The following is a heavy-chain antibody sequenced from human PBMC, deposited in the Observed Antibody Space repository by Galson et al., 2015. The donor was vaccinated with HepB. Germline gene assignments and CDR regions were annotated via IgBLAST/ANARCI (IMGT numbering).Heavy chain of an antibody. J-gene: IGHJ4*02. D-gene: IGHD3-9*01. V-gene: IGHV3-7*01. CDR3: ARGGYDRSFDY. CDR1: GFTFSSYW. Sequence: SLRLSCAASGFTFSSYWMSWVRQAPGKGLEWVANIKQDGSGKYYVDSVKGRFTISRDNAKNSLYLQLNSLRADDMAVYYCARGGYDRSFDYWGQGTLVTVSS. CDR2: IKQDGSGK.